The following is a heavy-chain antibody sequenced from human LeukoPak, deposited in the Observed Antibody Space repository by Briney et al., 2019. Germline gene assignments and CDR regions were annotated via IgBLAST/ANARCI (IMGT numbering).Heavy chain of an antibody. CDR3: ARDFGYSSSSAGH. V-gene: IGHV3-21*01. Sequence: PGGSLRLSCVASGFTFSTYSMNWVRQAPVKGLEWVSSISSSSSFTSYADSVKGRFTISRDNAKNSLYLQMNSLRAEDTAVYYCARDFGYSSSSAGHWGQGTLVTVSS. D-gene: IGHD6-6*01. CDR1: GFTFSTYS. J-gene: IGHJ4*02. CDR2: ISSSSSFT.